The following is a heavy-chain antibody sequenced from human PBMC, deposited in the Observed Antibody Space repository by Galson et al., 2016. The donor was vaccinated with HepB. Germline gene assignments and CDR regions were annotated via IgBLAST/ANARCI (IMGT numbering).Heavy chain of an antibody. CDR3: ARARDRYGSGGPLDY. J-gene: IGHJ4*02. D-gene: IGHD3-10*01. V-gene: IGHV3-30-3*01. CDR2: ISYDASNK. Sequence: SLRLSCAASGFTFSLFAIHWVRQAPGKGLEWVAMISYDASNKYYADSVKGRFTISRDNPKNTLYLQMDSLRIEDTAIYSCARARDRYGSGGPLDYWGQGNLVTVSS. CDR1: GFTFSLFA.